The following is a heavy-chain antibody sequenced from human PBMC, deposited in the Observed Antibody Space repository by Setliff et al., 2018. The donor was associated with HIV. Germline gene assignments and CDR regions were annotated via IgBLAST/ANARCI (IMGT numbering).Heavy chain of an antibody. V-gene: IGHV3-48*03. Sequence: PGGSLRLSCAASGFTLSSYEMNWVRQAPGKGPGWVSYITSSGSTIYYADPVKGRFTISRDNAKNSLYLQMNSLRAEDTAVYYCARDPDYYDSSGPDDAFDIWGQGTMVTVSS. CDR2: ITSSGSTI. D-gene: IGHD3-22*01. J-gene: IGHJ3*02. CDR3: ARDPDYYDSSGPDDAFDI. CDR1: GFTLSSYE.